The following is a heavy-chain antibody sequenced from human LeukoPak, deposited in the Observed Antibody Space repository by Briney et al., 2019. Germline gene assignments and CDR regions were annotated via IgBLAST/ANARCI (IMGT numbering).Heavy chain of an antibody. CDR3: ARDKRDTAKDAFDI. J-gene: IGHJ3*02. CDR2: IYYSGST. V-gene: IGHV4-59*01. CDR1: GGSFSGYY. Sequence: KPSETLSLTCAVYGGSFSGYYWSWIRQPPGKGLEWIGYIYYSGSTNYNPSLKSRVTISVDTSKNQFSLKLSSVTAADTAVYYCARDKRDTAKDAFDIWGQGTMVTVSS. D-gene: IGHD5-18*01.